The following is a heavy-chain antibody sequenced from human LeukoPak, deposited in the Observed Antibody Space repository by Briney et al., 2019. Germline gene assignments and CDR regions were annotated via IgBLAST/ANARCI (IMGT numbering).Heavy chain of an antibody. CDR1: GFTFSSDG. CDR2: IRYDGSNR. Sequence: PWGSLRLSCEASGFTFSSDGMHWVRQAPGKGLEWVSFIRYDGSNRDYADFVKGRFTISRDNSKNTLYLQMRSLRVEDTAVYFCARDIYRYYFDYWGQGTLVTVSS. CDR3: ARDIYRYYFDY. D-gene: IGHD4-11*01. J-gene: IGHJ4*02. V-gene: IGHV3-30*02.